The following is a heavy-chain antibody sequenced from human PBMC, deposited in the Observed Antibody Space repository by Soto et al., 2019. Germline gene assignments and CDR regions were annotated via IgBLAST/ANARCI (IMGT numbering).Heavy chain of an antibody. Sequence: EVQLLESGGALVQPGGSLRLSCAASGFTFSSYAMSWVRQAPGKGLEWVSSISGSGGNTHYADAVKGRFTISRDNSKNTLYLQMNSLRAEDTAVYYCAKDEDSSGTIVLYYFDYWGQGTLVTASS. CDR3: AKDEDSSGTIVLYYFDY. D-gene: IGHD3-22*01. CDR2: ISGSGGNT. CDR1: GFTFSSYA. V-gene: IGHV3-23*01. J-gene: IGHJ4*02.